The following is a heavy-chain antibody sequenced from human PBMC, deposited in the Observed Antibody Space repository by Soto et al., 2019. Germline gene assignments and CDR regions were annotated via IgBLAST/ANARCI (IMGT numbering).Heavy chain of an antibody. CDR2: IIPIFGTA. Sequence: SVKGSREASGGTFISYAISWGRQAPGKGLEWMGGIIPIFGTANYAQKFQGRVTITADESKSTAYMELTSLRAEDTAVYYCAASPSSGGSCAPPNPLDYWGQGTLVTVSS. J-gene: IGHJ4*02. D-gene: IGHD2-15*01. V-gene: IGHV1-69*13. CDR3: AASPSSGGSCAPPNPLDY. CDR1: GGTFISYA.